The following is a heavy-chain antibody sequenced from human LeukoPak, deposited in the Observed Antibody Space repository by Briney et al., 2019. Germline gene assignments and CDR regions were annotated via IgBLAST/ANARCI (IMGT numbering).Heavy chain of an antibody. Sequence: ASVKVSCKSSGYTFTSYYMHWVRQAPGQGREWMGIINPSGGSTSYAQKFQGRVTMTRDTSTSTVYMELSSLRSEDTAVYYCARDQKGYGSGTYYTVWGQGTTVTVSS. V-gene: IGHV1-46*01. J-gene: IGHJ6*02. CDR3: ARDQKGYGSGTYYTV. D-gene: IGHD3-10*01. CDR2: INPSGGST. CDR1: GYTFTSYY.